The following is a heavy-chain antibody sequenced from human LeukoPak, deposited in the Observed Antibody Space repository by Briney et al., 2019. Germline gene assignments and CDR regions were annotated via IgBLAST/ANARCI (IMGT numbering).Heavy chain of an antibody. CDR1: GGSISSHY. CDR3: ARKGDYDFWSGYFFDY. J-gene: IGHJ4*02. V-gene: IGHV4-59*11. CDR2: LYYSGST. D-gene: IGHD3-3*01. Sequence: SETLSLTCTVSGGSISSHYWSWIRQPPGKGLEWIGYLYYSGSTNYNPSLKSRVTISVDTSKNQYSLKLSSVTAADTAAYYCARKGDYDFWSGYFFDYWGQGTLVTVSS.